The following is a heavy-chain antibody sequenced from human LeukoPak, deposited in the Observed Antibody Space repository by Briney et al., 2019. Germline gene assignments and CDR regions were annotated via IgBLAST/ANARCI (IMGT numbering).Heavy chain of an antibody. V-gene: IGHV3-23*01. CDR3: ARAFIAAAGTVNWFDP. J-gene: IGHJ5*02. CDR1: GFTFDTYA. CDR2: LTGRGDTT. D-gene: IGHD6-13*01. Sequence: GGSLRLSCAASGFTFDTYAMAWVRQAPGKGLQWVSTLTGRGDTTYYAESVKGRFTISRDNSKNTVYLQMNSLRVDDTAVYYCARAFIAAAGTVNWFDPWGQGTLVTVSS.